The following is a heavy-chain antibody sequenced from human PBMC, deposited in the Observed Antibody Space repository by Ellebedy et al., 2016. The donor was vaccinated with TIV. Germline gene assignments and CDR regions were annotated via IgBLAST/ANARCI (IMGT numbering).Heavy chain of an antibody. D-gene: IGHD1-26*01. V-gene: IGHV3-74*01. CDR1: GFTFNSYW. CDR2: INPDGRST. J-gene: IGHJ4*02. Sequence: GGSLRLSXAASGFTFNSYWMHWVRQAPGKGLVWVSHINPDGRSTSHADSVKGRFTISRDNAQNALHLQMDSLGDEDTAVYYCARDQSGSYGPLTTFDSWGQGTLVTVSS. CDR3: ARDQSGSYGPLTTFDS.